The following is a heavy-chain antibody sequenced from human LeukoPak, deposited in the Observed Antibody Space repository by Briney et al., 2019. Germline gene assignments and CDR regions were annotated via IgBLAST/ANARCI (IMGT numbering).Heavy chain of an antibody. V-gene: IGHV3-30*04. J-gene: IGHJ4*02. CDR1: GFTFNSYA. CDR2: ISYDGSNK. Sequence: GGSLRLSCAASGFTFNSYAMHWVRQAPGKGLEWVAVISYDGSNKYYADSVKGRFTISRDNSKNTLYLQMNSLRAEDTAVYYCARDQRAIRARGPFDYWGQGTLVTVSS. CDR3: ARDQRAIRARGPFDY. D-gene: IGHD3-10*01.